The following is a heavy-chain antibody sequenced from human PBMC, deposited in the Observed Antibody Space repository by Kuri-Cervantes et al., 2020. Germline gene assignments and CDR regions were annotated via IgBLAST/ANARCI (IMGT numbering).Heavy chain of an antibody. V-gene: IGHV4-31*11. CDR1: GFTFSSYA. Sequence: LRLSCAASGFTFSSYAMSWIRQHPGKGLEWIGYIYYSGSTYYNPSLKSRVTISVDTSKNQFSLKLSSVTAADTAVYYCARFHYYDSSGYRSWGQGTLVTVSS. D-gene: IGHD3-22*01. J-gene: IGHJ5*02. CDR3: ARFHYYDSSGYRS. CDR2: IYYSGST.